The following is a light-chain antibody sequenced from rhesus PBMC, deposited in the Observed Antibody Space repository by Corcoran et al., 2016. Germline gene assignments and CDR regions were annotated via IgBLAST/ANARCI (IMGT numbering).Light chain of an antibody. CDR3: QQHNRYPRT. CDR1: QGIANY. CDR2: FAS. J-gene: IGKJ1*01. V-gene: IGKV1S14*01. Sequence: DIQMTQSPSSLSASVGDTVTITCRASQGIANYLAWYQQKPVKAPKPLMDFASNLEKGVPSRFRGRGCVKDFPLTISSLQPEDFETYYCQQHNRYPRTFGQGTKVEIK.